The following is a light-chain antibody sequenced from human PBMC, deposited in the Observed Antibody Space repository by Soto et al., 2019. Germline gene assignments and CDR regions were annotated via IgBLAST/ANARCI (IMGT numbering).Light chain of an antibody. CDR1: QSVSSSY. J-gene: IGKJ1*01. Sequence: EIVLTQSPGTLSLSPGERATLSCRASQSVSSSYLAWYQQKPGQAPRLLIYGASSRATGIPDRFSGSGSGTDFTLTISRLEPEDFAVYYCQQYGSSHLTFGQGTKVDIK. CDR2: GAS. V-gene: IGKV3-20*01. CDR3: QQYGSSHLT.